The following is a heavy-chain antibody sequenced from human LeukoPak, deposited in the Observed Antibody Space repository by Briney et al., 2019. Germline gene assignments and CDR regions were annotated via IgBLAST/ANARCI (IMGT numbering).Heavy chain of an antibody. D-gene: IGHD6-6*01. CDR3: AKLRAARPPVYFDY. J-gene: IGHJ4*02. V-gene: IGHV3-23*01. Sequence: TGGSLRLSCAASGFTFSSYAMSWVHQAPGKGLEWVSAISGSGGSTYYADSVKGRFTISRDNSKNTLYLQMNSLRAEDTAVYYCAKLRAARPPVYFDYWGQGTLVTVSS. CDR1: GFTFSSYA. CDR2: ISGSGGST.